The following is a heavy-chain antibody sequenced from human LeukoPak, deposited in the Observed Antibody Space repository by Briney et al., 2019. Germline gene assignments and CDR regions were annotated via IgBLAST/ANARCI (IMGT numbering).Heavy chain of an antibody. CDR1: GITVSSHC. D-gene: IGHD3-22*01. CDR3: ARDGSSGFYNGMDV. Sequence: PGGSLRLSCAASGITVSSHCMTWVRQAPGKGLEWVSVIDSGGSTNSADSVKGRFSVSRDNSKNTLYLQMNSLRVEPPPVHYCARDGSSGFYNGMDVWGQGTTVTVSS. J-gene: IGHJ6*02. V-gene: IGHV3-66*01. CDR2: IDSGGST.